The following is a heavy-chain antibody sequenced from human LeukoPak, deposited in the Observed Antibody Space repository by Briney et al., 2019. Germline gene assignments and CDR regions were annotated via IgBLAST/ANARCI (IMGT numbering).Heavy chain of an antibody. CDR1: GFTFRNAW. J-gene: IGHJ4*02. Sequence: GGSPPLSCADSGFTFRNAWMSWVRQAPGKGLEWVGRIKRKTDGLTTDYAAAATGRCTISRAHAKNTLYLQMNSLKTEDTAVYYCTTDHGSYIDSWGQGTLVTASS. V-gene: IGHV3-15*01. CDR2: IKRKTDGLTT. CDR3: TTDHGSYIDS.